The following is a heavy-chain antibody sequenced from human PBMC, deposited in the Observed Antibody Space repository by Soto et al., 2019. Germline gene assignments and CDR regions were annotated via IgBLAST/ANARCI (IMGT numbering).Heavy chain of an antibody. CDR1: GASISGFY. Sequence: SETLSLTCTVSGASISGFYWSWIRKSAGKGLEWIGRIYATGTTDYNPSLKSRVMMSVDTSKKQFSLKLRSVTAADTAVYYCVRDGTKTLRDWFDPWGQGTLVTVSS. D-gene: IGHD1-1*01. CDR2: IYATGTT. CDR3: VRDGTKTLRDWFDP. J-gene: IGHJ5*02. V-gene: IGHV4-4*07.